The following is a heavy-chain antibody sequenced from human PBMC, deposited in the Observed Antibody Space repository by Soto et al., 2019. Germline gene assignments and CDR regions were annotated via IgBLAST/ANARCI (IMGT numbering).Heavy chain of an antibody. V-gene: IGHV3-15*07. Sequence: GGSLRLSCAASGFTFSNAWINWVRQVPGKGLEWVGRIKSKTDGGTAYAASVKGRFTISRDDSKNTAYLQMNSLKTEDTAVYYCTTAARGKWVTTYYYYMDVWGKGATVTVSS. J-gene: IGHJ6*03. CDR1: GFTFSNAW. CDR3: TTAARGKWVTTYYYYMDV. D-gene: IGHD6-6*01. CDR2: IKSKTDGGTA.